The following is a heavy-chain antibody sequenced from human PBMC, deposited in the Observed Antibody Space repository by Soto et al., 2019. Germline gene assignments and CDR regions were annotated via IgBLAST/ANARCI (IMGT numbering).Heavy chain of an antibody. CDR3: ARARCSGGSCYPPLDAFDI. V-gene: IGHV3-48*01. Sequence: GGSLRLSCAASGFTFSSYSMNWVRQAPGKGLEWVSYISSSSSTIYYADSVKGRFTISRDNAKNSLYLQMNSLRAEDTAVYYCARARCSGGSCYPPLDAFDIWGQGTMVTVSS. D-gene: IGHD2-15*01. CDR2: ISSSSSTI. CDR1: GFTFSSYS. J-gene: IGHJ3*02.